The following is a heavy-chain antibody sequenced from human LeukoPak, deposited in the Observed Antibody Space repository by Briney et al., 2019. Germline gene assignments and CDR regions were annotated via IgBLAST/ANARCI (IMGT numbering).Heavy chain of an antibody. V-gene: IGHV3-23*01. CDR3: AKAVITFGGVIQAYDY. CDR2: ISGSGGST. J-gene: IGHJ4*02. Sequence: GGSLRLSCAASGFTFSRYAMSWVRQAPGKGLEWVSAISGSGGSTYYADSVKGRFTISRDNSKNTLYLQMNSLRAEDTAVYYCAKAVITFGGVIQAYDYWGQGTLVTVSS. CDR1: GFTFSRYA. D-gene: IGHD3-16*02.